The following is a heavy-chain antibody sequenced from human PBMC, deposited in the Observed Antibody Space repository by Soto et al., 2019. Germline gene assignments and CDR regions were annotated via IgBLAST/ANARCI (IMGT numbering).Heavy chain of an antibody. CDR3: ARGALNYYGSGSYYGDAFDI. CDR1: GFTVSSNY. CDR2: IYSGGST. D-gene: IGHD3-10*01. Sequence: GGSLRLSCAASGFTVSSNYMSWVRQAPGKGLEWVSVIYSGGSTYYADSVKGRFTISRDNSKNTLYLQMNSLRAEDTAVYYCARGALNYYGSGSYYGDAFDIWGQGTMVTVS. J-gene: IGHJ3*02. V-gene: IGHV3-53*01.